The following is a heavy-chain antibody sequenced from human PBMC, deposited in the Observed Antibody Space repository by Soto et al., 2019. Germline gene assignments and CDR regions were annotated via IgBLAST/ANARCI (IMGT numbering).Heavy chain of an antibody. CDR1: GFPFAPST. CDR3: AKRDVPHSTSNAYFYDF. J-gene: IGHJ4*02. D-gene: IGHD2-21*02. V-gene: IGHV3-23*01. Sequence: GGSLRLSCGVSGFPFAPSTMSWVRQAPGKGLEWVSTISVSVGSTYSADSVQGRFTVSSDISDNTLFLRMTSLTADDTAVYFCAKRDVPHSTSNAYFYDFWGRGTLVTVSS. CDR2: ISVSVGST.